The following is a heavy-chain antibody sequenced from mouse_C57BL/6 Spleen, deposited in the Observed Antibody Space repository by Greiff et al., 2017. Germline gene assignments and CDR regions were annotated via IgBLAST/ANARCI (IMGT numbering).Heavy chain of an antibody. CDR1: GYTFTSYW. CDR3: ARSGVGPFAY. CDR2: IDPSDSYT. J-gene: IGHJ3*01. V-gene: IGHV1-69*01. D-gene: IGHD4-1*01. Sequence: VQLQQPGAELVMPGASVKLSCKASGYTFTSYWMHWVKQRPGQGLEWIGEIDPSDSYTNYNQKFKGKSTLTVDKSSSTAYMQLSSLTSEDSAVYYCARSGVGPFAYWGQGTLVTVSA.